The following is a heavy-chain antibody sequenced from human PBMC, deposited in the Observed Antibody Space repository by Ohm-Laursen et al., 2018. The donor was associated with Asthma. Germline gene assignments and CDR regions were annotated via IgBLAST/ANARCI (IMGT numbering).Heavy chain of an antibody. Sequence: SETLSLTCPVSGASVGDSDWSWVRQPPGREVEFIAYILFRGGANYNPSLKSRVTLSTDTSKNQVSLRLSSVSAADTALYFCTKLDWVQSMFDSWGPGTLVTVSS. D-gene: IGHD3-9*01. V-gene: IGHV4-59*02. CDR3: TKLDWVQSMFDS. J-gene: IGHJ4*02. CDR2: ILFRGGA. CDR1: GASVGDSD.